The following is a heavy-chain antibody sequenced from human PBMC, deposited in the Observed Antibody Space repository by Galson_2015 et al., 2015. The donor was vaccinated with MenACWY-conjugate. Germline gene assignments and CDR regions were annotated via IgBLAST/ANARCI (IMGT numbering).Heavy chain of an antibody. D-gene: IGHD3-22*01. CDR3: ATEAYDSSGLSHGDYAFDI. CDR1: GYTLTELS. V-gene: IGHV1-24*01. Sequence: SVKVSCKVSGYTLTELSMHWVRQAPGKGLEWMGGFDPEDGETIYAQKFQGRVTMTEDTSTDTAYMELSSLRSEDTAVYYCATEAYDSSGLSHGDYAFDIWGQGTMVTVSS. J-gene: IGHJ3*02. CDR2: FDPEDGET.